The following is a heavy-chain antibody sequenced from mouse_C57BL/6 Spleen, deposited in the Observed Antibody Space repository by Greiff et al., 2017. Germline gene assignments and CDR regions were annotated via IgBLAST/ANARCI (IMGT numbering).Heavy chain of an antibody. J-gene: IGHJ1*03. CDR2: ISSGGDYI. Sequence: EVHLVESGEGLVKPGGSLKLSCAASGFTFSSYAMSWVRQTPEKRLEWVAYISSGGDYIYYADTVKGRFTISRDNTRNTLYLQMSSLKSEDTAMYYCTRDSHYYGSSYGYFDVWGTGTTVTVSS. CDR1: GFTFSSYA. D-gene: IGHD1-1*01. V-gene: IGHV5-9-1*02. CDR3: TRDSHYYGSSYGYFDV.